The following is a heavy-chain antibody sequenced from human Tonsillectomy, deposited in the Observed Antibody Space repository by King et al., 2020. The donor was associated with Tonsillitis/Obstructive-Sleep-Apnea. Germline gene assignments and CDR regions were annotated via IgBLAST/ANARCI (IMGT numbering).Heavy chain of an antibody. CDR2: INVDGSST. V-gene: IGHV3-74*01. Sequence: VQLVESGGGLVQPGGSLRLSCAVSEFTFSSYSMHWFRRAPGKGLVWVSHINVDGSSTNYADSVKGRFTISRDNAKNTLYLQMNSLRAEDTAVYYCARDHSGTGAAFDIWGQGTMLTVSS. CDR3: ARDHSGTGAAFDI. D-gene: IGHD1-1*01. CDR1: EFTFSSYS. J-gene: IGHJ3*02.